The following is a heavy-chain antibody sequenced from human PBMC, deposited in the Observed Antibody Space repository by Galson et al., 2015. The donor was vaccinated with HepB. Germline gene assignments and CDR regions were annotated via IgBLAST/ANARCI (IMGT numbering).Heavy chain of an antibody. J-gene: IGHJ4*02. CDR1: GFSVYSNY. CDR2: IYSSGSST. Sequence: SLRLSCAASGFSVYSNYMNWVRQAPGKGLEWVSLIYSSGSSTDYADFVRGRFTISRDTSKNTVYLQMSRLRADDTAMYYCAQLGTGYWGRGTLVTVSS. V-gene: IGHV3-53*01. CDR3: AQLGTGY. D-gene: IGHD7-27*01.